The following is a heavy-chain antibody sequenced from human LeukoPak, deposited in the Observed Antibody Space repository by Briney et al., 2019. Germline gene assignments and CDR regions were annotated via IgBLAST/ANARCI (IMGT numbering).Heavy chain of an antibody. J-gene: IGHJ4*02. CDR2: ISYDGSNK. Sequence: PGRSLRLSFAASGFTFSSYGMHSVRQAPGKGLEWVAVISYDGSNKYYADSVKGRFTISRDNSKNTLYLQMNSLRAEDTAVYYCAKVLVDSGYDLFDYWGQGTLVTVSS. D-gene: IGHD5-12*01. CDR1: GFTFSSYG. V-gene: IGHV3-30*18. CDR3: AKVLVDSGYDLFDY.